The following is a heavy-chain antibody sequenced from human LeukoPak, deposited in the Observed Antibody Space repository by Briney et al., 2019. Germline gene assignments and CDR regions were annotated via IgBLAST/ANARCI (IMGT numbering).Heavy chain of an antibody. J-gene: IGHJ4*02. CDR2: IIPILGIA. CDR3: ARTPRELYSSGWYDVWGNAELEYYFDY. Sequence: GASVKVSCKASGGTFSSYAISWVRQAPGQGLEWMGRIIPILGIANYAQKFQGRVTIIADKSTSTAYMELSSLRSEDTAVYYCARTPRELYSSGWYDVWGNAELEYYFDYWGQGTLVTVSS. V-gene: IGHV1-69*04. CDR1: GGTFSSYA. D-gene: IGHD6-19*01.